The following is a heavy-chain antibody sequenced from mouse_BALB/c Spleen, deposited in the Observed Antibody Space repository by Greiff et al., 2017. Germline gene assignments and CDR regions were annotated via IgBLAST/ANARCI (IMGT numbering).Heavy chain of an antibody. D-gene: IGHD1-1*01. CDR2: ISYSGST. Sequence: EVQLQQSGPGLVKPSQSLSLTCTVTGYSITSDYAWNWIRQFPGNKLEWMGYISYSGSTSYNPSLKSRISITRDTSKNQFFLQLNSVTTEDTATYYCARRVEDWYFDVWGAGTTVTVSA. J-gene: IGHJ1*01. V-gene: IGHV3-2*02. CDR1: GYSITSDYA. CDR3: ARRVEDWYFDV.